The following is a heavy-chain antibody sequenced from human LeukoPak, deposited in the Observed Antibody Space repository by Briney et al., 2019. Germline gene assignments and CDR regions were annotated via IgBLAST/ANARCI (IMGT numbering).Heavy chain of an antibody. Sequence: HPGGSLRLSCAASGFTFSTYAMSWVRQAPGKGLEWVSSISGSGGSTYYADSVKGRFAISRDNSKNTLYLQMNSLRAEDTAVYYCAKEGLRSSAFDIWGQGTMVTVSS. CDR1: GFTFSTYA. D-gene: IGHD1-14*01. CDR3: AKEGLRSSAFDI. CDR2: ISGSGGST. J-gene: IGHJ3*02. V-gene: IGHV3-23*01.